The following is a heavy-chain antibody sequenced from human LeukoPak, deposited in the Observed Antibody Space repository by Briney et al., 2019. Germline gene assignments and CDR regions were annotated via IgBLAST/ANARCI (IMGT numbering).Heavy chain of an antibody. J-gene: IGHJ4*02. V-gene: IGHV3-43*02. D-gene: IGHD3-22*01. CDR2: IRGNGGRT. Sequence: GGYLRLSCAASGFTFYDYSIHWVPQGPGKGLEWVYLIRGNGGRTYYADSVKGRFSISRDRTRNSVYLQMNSLRTEDTALYYCVNSHSSCDYGYIDCWGRGAIVTVSS. CDR1: GFTFYDYS. CDR3: VNSHSSCDYGYIDC.